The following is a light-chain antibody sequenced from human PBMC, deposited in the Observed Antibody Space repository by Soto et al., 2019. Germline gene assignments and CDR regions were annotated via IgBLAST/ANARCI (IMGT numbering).Light chain of an antibody. CDR2: VTS. CDR3: QQTFSAPGT. Sequence: DIQMTQSPSSLSASVGDRVSVTCRTSQNITKFLNWYQEKPGKAPKALIYVTSNLENGVPSRFSGSGSGTHFTLSISSLQPEDFATYYCQQTFSAPGTFGPGTRVEVK. J-gene: IGKJ1*01. V-gene: IGKV1-39*01. CDR1: QNITKF.